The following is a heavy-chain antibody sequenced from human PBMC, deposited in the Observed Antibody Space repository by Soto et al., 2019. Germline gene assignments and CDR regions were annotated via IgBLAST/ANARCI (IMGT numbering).Heavy chain of an antibody. CDR1: GGSISSYY. CDR2: IYYSGST. V-gene: IGHV4-59*01. J-gene: IGHJ5*02. D-gene: IGHD6-6*01. CDR3: ARAARSNWFDP. Sequence: SETLSLPCTVSGGSISSYYWSWIRQPPGKGLEWIGYIYYSGSTNYNPSLKSRVTISVDTSKNQFSLKLSSVTAADTAVYYCARAARSNWFDPWGQGTLVTVSS.